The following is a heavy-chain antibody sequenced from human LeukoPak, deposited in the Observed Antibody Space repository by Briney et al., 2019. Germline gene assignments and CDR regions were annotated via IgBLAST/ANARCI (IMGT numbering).Heavy chain of an antibody. V-gene: IGHV3-74*01. Sequence: QPGGSLTLSCAASGFSLSGYWMHWVRQVPGKGLVWVSRMSSEGSGTTYADSVKGRFTISRDNSKNTLYLQMNSLRAEDTAVYYCARDSGTNGYYYEYFQHWGQGTLVTVSS. CDR2: MSSEGSGT. CDR1: GFSLSGYW. CDR3: ARDSGTNGYYYEYFQH. J-gene: IGHJ1*01. D-gene: IGHD3-22*01.